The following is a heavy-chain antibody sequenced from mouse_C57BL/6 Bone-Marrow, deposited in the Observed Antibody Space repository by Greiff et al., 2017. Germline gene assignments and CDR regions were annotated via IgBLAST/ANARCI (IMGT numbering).Heavy chain of an antibody. CDR3: ARDLSQGNWYFDV. CDR2: ISYSGST. CDR1: GYSITSGYD. V-gene: IGHV3-1*01. Sequence: DVKLVESGPGMVKPSQSLSLTCTVTGYSITSGYDWHWIRHFPGNKLEWMGYISYSGSTNYNPSLKSRISITHDTSKNHFFLKLNSVTTEDTATYYCARDLSQGNWYFDVWGTGTTVTVSS. J-gene: IGHJ1*03.